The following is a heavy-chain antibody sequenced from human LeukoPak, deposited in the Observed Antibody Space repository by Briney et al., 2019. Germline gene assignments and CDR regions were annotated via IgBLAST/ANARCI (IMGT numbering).Heavy chain of an antibody. V-gene: IGHV3-21*01. Sequence: GGSLRLSCAASGFTFTTYSMNWVRQAPGKGLEWVSFISSSSSFIYYADSVKGRFTISRDNAKNSLYLQMNSLRAEDTAVYCCARDLSYTSGWDQYWGQGTLVTVSS. D-gene: IGHD6-19*01. CDR1: GFTFTTYS. J-gene: IGHJ4*02. CDR2: ISSSSSFI. CDR3: ARDLSYTSGWDQY.